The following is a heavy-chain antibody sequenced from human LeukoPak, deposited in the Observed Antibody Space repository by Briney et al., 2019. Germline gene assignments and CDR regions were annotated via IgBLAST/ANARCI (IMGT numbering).Heavy chain of an antibody. Sequence: ASVKVSCKASGYTFTTYGISWVRQAPGQGLEWMGWISAYNGNTNYARKLQGRVTMTTDTSTSTAYMELRSLRSDDTAVYYCASVDSSDRYINWFDPWGQGTLVTVSS. CDR3: ASVDSSDRYINWFDP. CDR2: ISAYNGNT. CDR1: GYTFTTYG. D-gene: IGHD6-19*01. J-gene: IGHJ5*02. V-gene: IGHV1-18*01.